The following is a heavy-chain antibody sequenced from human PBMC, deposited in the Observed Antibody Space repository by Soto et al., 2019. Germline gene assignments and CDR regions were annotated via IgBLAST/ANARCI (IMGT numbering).Heavy chain of an antibody. D-gene: IGHD1-20*01. CDR2: VYSSGAT. CDR1: GDSVSNYY. Sequence: SETLSLTCTVSGDSVSNYYWSWIRQPAGRGLEWIGRVYSSGATNYIPSLNGRVTMSVDTSRNQFSLRLSSVTAADTAIYYCTKGPNWNYYYYGVDVWGQGTAVTVSS. V-gene: IGHV4-4*07. J-gene: IGHJ6*02. CDR3: TKGPNWNYYYYGVDV.